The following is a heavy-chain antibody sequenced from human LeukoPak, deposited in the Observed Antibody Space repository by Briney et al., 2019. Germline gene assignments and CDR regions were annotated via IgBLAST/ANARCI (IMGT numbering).Heavy chain of an antibody. CDR1: AVSISSSNYY. V-gene: IGHV4-39*01. D-gene: IGHD3-10*01. J-gene: IGHJ4*02. CDR2: IYHTGNT. Sequence: SETLSLTCTVSAVSISSSNYYRRWLRQPPGKGLEWIGGIYHTGNTHYNPSLKSRVTISVDTSKNQLSLRLTSVTAADTALYYCILGGKLDYWGQGILVTVSS. CDR3: ILGGKLDY.